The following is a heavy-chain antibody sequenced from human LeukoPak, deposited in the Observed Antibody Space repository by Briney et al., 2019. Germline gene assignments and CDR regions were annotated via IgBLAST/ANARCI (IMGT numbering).Heavy chain of an antibody. CDR3: AKDMVRALPLSGAFDI. Sequence: GGSLRLSSAASGFTFSSYGMHWVRQAPGKGLEWVAFIRYDGSNKYYADSVKGRFTISRDNSKNTLYLQMNSLRAEDTAVYYCAKDMVRALPLSGAFDIWGQGTMVTVSS. CDR2: IRYDGSNK. J-gene: IGHJ3*02. D-gene: IGHD3-10*01. V-gene: IGHV3-30*02. CDR1: GFTFSSYG.